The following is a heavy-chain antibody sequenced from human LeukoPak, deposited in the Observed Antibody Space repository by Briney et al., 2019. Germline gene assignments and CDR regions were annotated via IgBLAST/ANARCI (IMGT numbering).Heavy chain of an antibody. J-gene: IGHJ5*02. D-gene: IGHD4-11*01. Sequence: ASVKVSCKASGGTFSSYAISWVRQAPGQGLEWMGRIIPIFGIANYAQKFQGKVTITADKSTSTAYMELSSLRSEDTAVYYCARGGLQAPGWFDPWGQGTLVTVSP. CDR1: GGTFSSYA. CDR2: IIPIFGIA. CDR3: ARGGLQAPGWFDP. V-gene: IGHV1-69*04.